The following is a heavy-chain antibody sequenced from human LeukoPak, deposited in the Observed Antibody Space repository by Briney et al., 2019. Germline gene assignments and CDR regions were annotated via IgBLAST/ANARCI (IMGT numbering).Heavy chain of an antibody. CDR3: ARECRSSGWYPIPYYYYYMDV. J-gene: IGHJ6*03. D-gene: IGHD6-19*01. CDR1: GYTFTSYA. CDR2: ISAYNGNT. Sequence: GASVKVSCKASGYTFTSYAMNWVRQAPGQGLEWMGWISAYNGNTNYAQKLQGRVTMTTDTSTSTAYMELRSLRSDDTAVYYCARECRSSGWYPIPYYYYYMDVWGKGTTVTVSS. V-gene: IGHV1-18*01.